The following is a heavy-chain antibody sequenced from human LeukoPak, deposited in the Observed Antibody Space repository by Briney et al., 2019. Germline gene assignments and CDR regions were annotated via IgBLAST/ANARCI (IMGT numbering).Heavy chain of an antibody. Sequence: GGSLRLSCAASGFTFSNYWMSWVRQAPGKGLERVASIHQHGNEKYFVDSVRGRFTISRDNAKNSLYLQMSSLRAEDTAVYYCATLNGPLFGYWGQGTLVTVSS. V-gene: IGHV3-7*01. CDR2: IHQHGNEK. D-gene: IGHD3-16*01. CDR3: ATLNGPLFGY. J-gene: IGHJ4*02. CDR1: GFTFSNYW.